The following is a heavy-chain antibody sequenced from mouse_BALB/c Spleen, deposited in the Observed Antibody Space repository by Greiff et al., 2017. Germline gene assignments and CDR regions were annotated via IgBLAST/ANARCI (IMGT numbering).Heavy chain of an antibody. CDR2: ISSGSSTI. Sequence: EVKVEESGGGLVQPGGSRKLSCAASGFTFSSFGMHWVRQAPEKGLEWVAYISSGSSTIYYADTVKGRFTISRDNPKNTLFLQMTNLRSEDTAMYYCAKSLLPYYYAMDYWGQGTSVTVSS. CDR1: GFTFSSFG. D-gene: IGHD1-2*01. J-gene: IGHJ4*01. V-gene: IGHV5-17*02. CDR3: AKSLLPYYYAMDY.